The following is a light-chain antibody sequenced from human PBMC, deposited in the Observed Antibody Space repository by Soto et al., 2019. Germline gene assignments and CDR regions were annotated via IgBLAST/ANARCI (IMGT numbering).Light chain of an antibody. CDR1: SSDVGGYNY. CDR3: SSYTISSTYV. J-gene: IGLJ1*01. V-gene: IGLV2-14*01. CDR2: EVS. Sequence: QSVLTQPASVSGSPGQSITISCSGTSSDVGGYNYDSWYQQHPGKAPKLVIYEVSNRPSGVSNRFSGSKSDNTASLTISGLQAEDEADYYCSSYTISSTYVFGTGTKLTVL.